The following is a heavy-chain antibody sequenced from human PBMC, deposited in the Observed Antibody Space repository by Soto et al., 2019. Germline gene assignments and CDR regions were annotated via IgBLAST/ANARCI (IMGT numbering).Heavy chain of an antibody. D-gene: IGHD2-15*01. CDR2: ISAYSGNT. V-gene: IGHV1-18*01. CDR1: DYTFTSYG. CDR3: AGDLAVALIDY. J-gene: IGHJ4*02. Sequence: QVQLVQSGAEVKKPGASVKVSCKASDYTFTSYGISWVRQAPGQGLEWMGWISAYSGNTKYAQKFQGRVTMTTVTASRNAYMEPGSLRSDATAVYYCAGDLAVALIDYWGQGTLVTVSS.